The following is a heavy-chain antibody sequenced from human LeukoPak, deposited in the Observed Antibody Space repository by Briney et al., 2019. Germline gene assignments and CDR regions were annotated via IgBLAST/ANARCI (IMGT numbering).Heavy chain of an antibody. Sequence: PGGSLRLSRAASGFTFSSYAMSWVRQAPGKGLEWVSAISGSGGSTYYADSVKGRFTISRDNSKNTLYLQMNSLRAEDTAVYYCAKDPKSSSWALYDYWGQGTLVTVSS. CDR1: GFTFSSYA. V-gene: IGHV3-23*01. CDR2: ISGSGGST. D-gene: IGHD6-13*01. J-gene: IGHJ4*02. CDR3: AKDPKSSSWALYDY.